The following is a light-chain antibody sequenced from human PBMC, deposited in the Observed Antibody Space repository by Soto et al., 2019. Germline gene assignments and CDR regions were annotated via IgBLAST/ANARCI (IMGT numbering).Light chain of an antibody. CDR3: QQYYSIPFT. V-gene: IGKV4-1*01. Sequence: DFVMTQAPDSLAVSLGERATINCKSSQSVLYNSNNKNHLGWFQQKPGHPPKMLTYGASFRQSGVPDRFSGSGSGTDFTLTISSLQAEDVAVYYCQQYYSIPFTFGQGTKLEI. CDR1: QSVLYNSNNKNH. J-gene: IGKJ2*01. CDR2: GAS.